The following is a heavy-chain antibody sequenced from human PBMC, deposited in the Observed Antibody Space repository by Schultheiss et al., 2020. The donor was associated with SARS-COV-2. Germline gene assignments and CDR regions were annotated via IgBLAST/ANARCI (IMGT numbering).Heavy chain of an antibody. D-gene: IGHD2-2*01. Sequence: GGSLRLSCAASGFTFSSYAMSWVRQAPGKGLEWVGRIKSKTDGGTTDYAAPVKGRFTISRDDSKNTLYLQMNSLRAEDTAVYYCAREEGYCSSTSCYDAFDIWGQGTMVTVSS. V-gene: IGHV3-15*01. CDR1: GFTFSSYA. J-gene: IGHJ3*02. CDR3: AREEGYCSSTSCYDAFDI. CDR2: IKSKTDGGTT.